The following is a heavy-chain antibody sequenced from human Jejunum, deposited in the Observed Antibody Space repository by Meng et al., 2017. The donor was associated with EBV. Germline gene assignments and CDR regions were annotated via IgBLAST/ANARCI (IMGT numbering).Heavy chain of an antibody. Sequence: QVQLPPSGPGLVKPSQTLSLTCAISGDSVSSNSVAWNWIRQSPSRGLEWLGRTYYRSKWYNEYAVPVQGRITINPDTSKNQFSLQLNSVTPEDTAVYYCARAGHRNWLDPWGQGTLVTVSS. CDR1: GDSVSSNSVA. V-gene: IGHV6-1*01. D-gene: IGHD1-14*01. CDR2: TYYRSKWYN. J-gene: IGHJ5*02. CDR3: ARAGHRNWLDP.